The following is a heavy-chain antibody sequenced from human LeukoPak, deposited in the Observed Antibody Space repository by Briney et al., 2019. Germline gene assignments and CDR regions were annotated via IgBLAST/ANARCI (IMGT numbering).Heavy chain of an antibody. V-gene: IGHV1-18*01. J-gene: IGHJ6*03. CDR2: ISAYNGNT. Sequence: AASVKVSCKAYGYTFTSYGINWLRQAPGQGLEWMGWISAYNGNTNYAQKLQGRVTMTTDTSTSTAYMELRSLRSDDTAVYYCARDQEAVLWGYYYYMDVWGKGTTVTVSS. D-gene: IGHD7-27*01. CDR1: GYTFTSYG. CDR3: ARDQEAVLWGYYYYMDV.